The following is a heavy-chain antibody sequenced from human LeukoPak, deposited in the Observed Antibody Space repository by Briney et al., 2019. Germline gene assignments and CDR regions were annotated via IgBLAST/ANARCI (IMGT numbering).Heavy chain of an antibody. V-gene: IGHV3-21*01. D-gene: IGHD3-22*01. J-gene: IGHJ4*02. CDR1: GFTLSNYN. CDR3: ARDGVYYDSSGLDY. CDR2: ISSSSSYI. Sequence: GGSLRLSCAASGFTLSNYNMNWVRQAPGKGLEWVSSISSSSSYIYYTDSVKGRFTISRDNAKNSLYLQMNSLRAEDTAVFYCARDGVYYDSSGLDYWGQGTLVTVSS.